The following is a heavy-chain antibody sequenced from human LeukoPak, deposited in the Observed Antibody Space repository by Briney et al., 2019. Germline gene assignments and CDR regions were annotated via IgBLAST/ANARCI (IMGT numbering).Heavy chain of an antibody. V-gene: IGHV1-2*02. Sequence: GASVKVSCKASGYTFNTYGITWVRQAPGQGLEWMGWINPNSGGTNYAQKFQGRVTMTRDTSISTAYMELSRLRSDDTAVYYCARDFWSGYDYWGQGTLVTVSS. J-gene: IGHJ4*02. CDR2: INPNSGGT. CDR1: GYTFNTYG. D-gene: IGHD3-3*01. CDR3: ARDFWSGYDY.